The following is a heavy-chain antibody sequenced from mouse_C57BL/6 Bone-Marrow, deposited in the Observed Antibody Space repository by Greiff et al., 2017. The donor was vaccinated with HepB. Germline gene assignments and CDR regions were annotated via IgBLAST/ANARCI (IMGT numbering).Heavy chain of an antibody. V-gene: IGHV1-50*01. Sequence: VQLQQPGAELVKPGASVKLSCKASGYTFTSYWMQWVKQRPGLGLEWIGEIDPSDSNTNYNQKFKGKATLTVDTSSSTAYMQLSSLTSEDSAVYYCARDYYGSSYGGPWFAYWGQGTLVTVSA. CDR2: IDPSDSNT. D-gene: IGHD1-1*01. J-gene: IGHJ3*01. CDR1: GYTFTSYW. CDR3: ARDYYGSSYGGPWFAY.